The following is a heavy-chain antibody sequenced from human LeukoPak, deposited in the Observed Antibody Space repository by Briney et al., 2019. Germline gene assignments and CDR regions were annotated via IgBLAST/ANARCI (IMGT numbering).Heavy chain of an antibody. CDR3: ARQLAAGNDAFDI. J-gene: IGHJ3*02. D-gene: IGHD2-15*01. CDR2: IYYNEDT. CDR1: GVDIYSSTYY. Sequence: SETLSLTCTVSGVDIYSSTYYWAWLRQPPGKGLEFIGSIYYNEDTYSNPSLKSRLTISVDTSTNHFSLRLNSVTAADTAVYFCARQLAAGNDAFDIWGQGTMVTISS. V-gene: IGHV4-39*01.